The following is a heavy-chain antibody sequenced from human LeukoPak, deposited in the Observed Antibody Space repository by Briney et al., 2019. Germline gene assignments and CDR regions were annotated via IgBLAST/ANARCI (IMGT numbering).Heavy chain of an antibody. V-gene: IGHV3-9*01. CDR2: ISWNSGSI. Sequence: GGSLRLSCAASGFTFDDYAMHWVRQAPGKGLEWVSGISWNSGSIGYADSVKGRFTISRDNSKNTLYLQMNSLRAEDTAIYYCARDERLLSLLKWGQGTLVTVSS. CDR3: ARDERLLSLLK. D-gene: IGHD3-3*01. J-gene: IGHJ4*02. CDR1: GFTFDDYA.